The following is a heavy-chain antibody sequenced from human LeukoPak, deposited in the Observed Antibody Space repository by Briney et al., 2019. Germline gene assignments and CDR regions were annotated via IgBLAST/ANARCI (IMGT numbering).Heavy chain of an antibody. V-gene: IGHV3-20*04. CDR2: INWNGGST. Sequence: GGSLRLSCAASGFTFDDYGMSWVRQAPGKGLEWVSGINWNGGSTGYADSVKGRFTISRDNAKNSLYLQMNSLRAEDTALYYCARAPGSSWYNGWFDPRGQGTLVTVSS. CDR3: ARAPGSSWYNGWFDP. D-gene: IGHD6-13*01. CDR1: GFTFDDYG. J-gene: IGHJ5*02.